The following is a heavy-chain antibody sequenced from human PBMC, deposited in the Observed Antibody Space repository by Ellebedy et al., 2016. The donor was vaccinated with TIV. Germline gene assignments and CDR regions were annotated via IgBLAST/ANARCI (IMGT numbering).Heavy chain of an antibody. CDR3: ASQEIGYFDY. CDR2: IWRIGSGVANT. J-gene: IGHJ4*02. CDR1: GFSVSSPY. Sequence: GESLKISCVVSGFSVSSPYMSWVRQTPGRGLEWVAVIWRIGSGVANTFYTDSVKGRFTISRDPSKNTVFLQMNSLRAEDTATYFCASQEIGYFDYWGQGIQVNVSS. V-gene: IGHV3-53*01.